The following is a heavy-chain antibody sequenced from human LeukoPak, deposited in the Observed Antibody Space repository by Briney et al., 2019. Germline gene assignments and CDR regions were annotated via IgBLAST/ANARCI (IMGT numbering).Heavy chain of an antibody. CDR1: GFTFSSYA. V-gene: IGHV3-23*01. CDR2: ISGSGGST. D-gene: IGHD3-22*01. CDR3: ARGARRYSDDSSDYPTRNYFAY. Sequence: GGSLRLSCAASGFTFSSYAMSWVRQAPGKGLEWVSAISGSGGSTYYADSVKGRFTISRDNAKNSLYLQMNSLRAEDTAVYYCARGARRYSDDSSDYPTRNYFAYWGQGTLVTASS. J-gene: IGHJ4*02.